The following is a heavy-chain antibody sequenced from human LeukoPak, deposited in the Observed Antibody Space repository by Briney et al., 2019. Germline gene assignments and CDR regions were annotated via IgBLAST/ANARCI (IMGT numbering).Heavy chain of an antibody. CDR3: ARPYCSSTSCYGAGDYYYYYMDV. D-gene: IGHD2-2*01. V-gene: IGHV1-69*13. CDR2: IIPIFGTA. Sequence: SVKVSCKASGGTFSSYAISWVRQAPGQGLEWMGGIIPIFGTANYAQKFQGRVTITADESTSTAYMELSSLRSEDTAVYYCARPYCSSTSCYGAGDYYYYYMDVWGKGSTVTVSS. J-gene: IGHJ6*03. CDR1: GGTFSSYA.